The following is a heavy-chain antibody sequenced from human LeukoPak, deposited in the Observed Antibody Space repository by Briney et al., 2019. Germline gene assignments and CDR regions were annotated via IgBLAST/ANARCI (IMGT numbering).Heavy chain of an antibody. CDR3: ARDAGKSSGWYGGDAFDI. Sequence: SQTLSLTCAISGDSVSSNSAAWNWIRQSPSRGLEWLGRTYYRSKWYNDYAVSVKSRITINPDTSKNQFSLQLNSVTPEDTAVYYCARDAGKSSGWYGGDAFDIWGQGTMVTVSS. CDR2: TYYRSKWYN. D-gene: IGHD6-19*01. CDR1: GDSVSSNSAA. V-gene: IGHV6-1*01. J-gene: IGHJ3*02.